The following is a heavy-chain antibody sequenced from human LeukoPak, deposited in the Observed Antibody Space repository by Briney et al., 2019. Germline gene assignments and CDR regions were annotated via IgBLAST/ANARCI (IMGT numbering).Heavy chain of an antibody. V-gene: IGHV1-2*02. CDR2: INPNSGGT. CDR3: ARMSTSWYADY. J-gene: IGHJ4*02. CDR1: GYTFTGYY. D-gene: IGHD6-13*01. Sequence: ASVKVSCKASGYTFTGYYMHWVRQAPGQGLEWMGWINPNSGGTNYAKNFQGRVTMNRDTSISTAYMELSSLRSDDTAVYYCARMSTSWYADYWGQGTLVTVSS.